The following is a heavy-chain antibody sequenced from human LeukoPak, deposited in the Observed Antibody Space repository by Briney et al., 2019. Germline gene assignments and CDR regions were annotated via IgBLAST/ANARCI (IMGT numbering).Heavy chain of an antibody. Sequence: GGSLRLSCAASGFSFRNYGFHWVRQAPGKGLEWVAVIWFDGSKDYYADSVQGRFSVSRDDSKNTVFLQMNSLRPEDTAVYSCARDTDTSSHYSRLDPWGQGTLVTVSS. CDR2: IWFDGSKD. V-gene: IGHV3-33*01. CDR1: GFSFRNYG. CDR3: ARDTDTSSHYSRLDP. D-gene: IGHD3-22*01. J-gene: IGHJ5*02.